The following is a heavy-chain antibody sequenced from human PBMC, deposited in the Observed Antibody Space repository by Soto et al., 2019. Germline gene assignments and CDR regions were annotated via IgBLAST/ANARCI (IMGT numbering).Heavy chain of an antibody. CDR3: AATMIVVVTKTYGMDV. J-gene: IGHJ6*02. CDR1: GGSVSIGDYY. D-gene: IGHD3-22*01. Sequence: PSGTLSLSCTFSGGSVSIGDYYWSWISQPPGKGLEWIGYIYYSGSTYYNPSLKSRVTISVDTSKNQFSLKLSSVTAADTAVYYCAATMIVVVTKTYGMDVWGQGTLVTVSS. CDR2: IYYSGST. V-gene: IGHV4-30-4*01.